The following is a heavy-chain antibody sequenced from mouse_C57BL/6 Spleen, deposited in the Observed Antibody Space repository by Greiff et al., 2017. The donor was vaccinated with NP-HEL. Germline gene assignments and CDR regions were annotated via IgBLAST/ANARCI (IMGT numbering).Heavy chain of an antibody. CDR3: ARRDYDVGYYAMDY. Sequence: EVQLQQSGPELVKPGASVKISCKASGYTFTDYYMNWVKQSHGKSLEWIGDINPNNGGTSYNQKFKGKATLTVDKSSSTAYMELRSLTSEDSAVYYCARRDYDVGYYAMDYWGQGTSVTVSS. J-gene: IGHJ4*01. V-gene: IGHV1-26*01. CDR1: GYTFTDYY. CDR2: INPNNGGT. D-gene: IGHD2-4*01.